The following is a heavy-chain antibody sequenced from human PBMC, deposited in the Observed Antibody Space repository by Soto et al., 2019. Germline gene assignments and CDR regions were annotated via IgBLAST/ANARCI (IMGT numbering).Heavy chain of an antibody. J-gene: IGHJ4*02. CDR1: GGTFSSYA. CDR3: ARGVGVAGPTNPHFDY. CDR2: IIPIFGTA. V-gene: IGHV1-69*01. D-gene: IGHD6-19*01. Sequence: QVQLVQSGAEVKKPGSSVKVSCKASGGTFSSYAISWVRQAPGQGLEWMGGIIPIFGTANYAQKFQGRVTITADEPTSTAYMELSRLRSEDTAVYYCARGVGVAGPTNPHFDYWGQGTLVTVSS.